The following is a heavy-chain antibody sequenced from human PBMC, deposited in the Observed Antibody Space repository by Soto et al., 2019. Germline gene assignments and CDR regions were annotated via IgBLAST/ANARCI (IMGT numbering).Heavy chain of an antibody. CDR2: ISGSGGST. V-gene: IGHV3-23*01. CDR3: AKDLREDDFWSGY. Sequence: GGSLRLSCAASGFTFSSYAMSWVRQAPGKGLEWVSAISGSGGSTYYADSVKGRFTISRDNSKNTLYLRMNSLRAEATSVYYCAKDLREDDFWSGYWGQGTLVTVSS. J-gene: IGHJ4*02. CDR1: GFTFSSYA. D-gene: IGHD3-3*01.